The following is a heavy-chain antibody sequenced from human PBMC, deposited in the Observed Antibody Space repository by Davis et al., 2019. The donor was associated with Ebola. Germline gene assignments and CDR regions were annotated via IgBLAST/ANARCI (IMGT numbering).Heavy chain of an antibody. CDR2: ISYDGSKN. CDR1: GFTFSSYA. V-gene: IGHV3-30-3*01. CDR3: ARGSTVTTRAAHDY. D-gene: IGHD4-17*01. J-gene: IGHJ4*02. Sequence: GGSLRLSCAASGFTFSSYAMHWARQAPGKGLEWVAGISYDGSKNYYADSVKGRFTISRDNSKNTLYLQMNSLRAEDTAAYYCARGSTVTTRAAHDYWGQGTLVTVSS.